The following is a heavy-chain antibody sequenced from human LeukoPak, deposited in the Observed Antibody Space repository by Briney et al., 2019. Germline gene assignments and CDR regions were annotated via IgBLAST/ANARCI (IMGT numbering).Heavy chain of an antibody. Sequence: ASVNVSCKASGYTFTSYPISWVRQAPGQGLEWMGWITTYNDNTNYAQKLQGRVTMTTDTSTSTAYMDLRGLRSDDTAVYYCARGYDYGDYVGDFDYWGQGTLVTVSS. J-gene: IGHJ4*02. D-gene: IGHD4-17*01. CDR3: ARGYDYGDYVGDFDY. CDR2: ITTYNDNT. V-gene: IGHV1-18*01. CDR1: GYTFTSYP.